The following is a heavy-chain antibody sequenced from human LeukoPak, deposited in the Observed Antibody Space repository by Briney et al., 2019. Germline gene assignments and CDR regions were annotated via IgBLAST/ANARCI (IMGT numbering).Heavy chain of an antibody. J-gene: IGHJ4*02. CDR1: GYTFTSYG. CDR2: ISAYNGNT. V-gene: IGHV1-18*01. Sequence: GASVKVSCKASGYTFTSYGISWVRQAPGQGLEWMGWISAYNGNTNYAQKLQGRVTMTTDTSTSTAYMELRSLRSDDTAVYYCARAQAAAGTTYYFDYWGQGTLVTVSS. CDR3: ARAQAAAGTTYYFDY. D-gene: IGHD6-13*01.